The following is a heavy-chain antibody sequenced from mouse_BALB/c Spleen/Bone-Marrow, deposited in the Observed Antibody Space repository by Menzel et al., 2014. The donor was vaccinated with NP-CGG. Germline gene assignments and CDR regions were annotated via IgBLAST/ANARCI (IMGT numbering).Heavy chain of an antibody. CDR2: IDPSDSYT. CDR1: GYTFTSYW. J-gene: IGHJ2*01. CDR3: AITTVVATGDY. V-gene: IGHV1-69*02. Sequence: QVQLQQSGAELVKPGASVKLSCKASGYTFTSYWMHWVKQRPGQGLEWIGEIDPSDSYTNYNQKLKGKATLTVDKSSSTAYMQLSSLTSEDSAVYYCAITTVVATGDYWGQGTTLTVSS. D-gene: IGHD1-1*01.